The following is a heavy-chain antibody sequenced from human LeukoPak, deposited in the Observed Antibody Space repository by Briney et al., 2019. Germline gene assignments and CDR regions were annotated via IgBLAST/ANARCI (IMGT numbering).Heavy chain of an antibody. V-gene: IGHV3-23*01. Sequence: QPGGSLRLSCGASGFTFRSYAMSWVRQAPGKGLEWVSAISGSGGSTYYADSVKGRLTISRDNSKNTLYLQMNSLRVEDTAVYYCAKDKVEVGSVRWFDYWGQGTLVTVSS. J-gene: IGHJ4*02. CDR1: GFTFRSYA. CDR3: AKDKVEVGSVRWFDY. CDR2: ISGSGGST. D-gene: IGHD1-26*01.